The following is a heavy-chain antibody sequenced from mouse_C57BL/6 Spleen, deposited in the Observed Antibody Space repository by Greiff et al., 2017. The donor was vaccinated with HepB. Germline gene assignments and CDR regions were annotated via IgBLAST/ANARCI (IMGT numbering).Heavy chain of an antibody. Sequence: DVKLVESGGGLVKPGGSLKLSCAASGFTFSSYTMSWVRQTPEKRLEWVATISGGGGNTYYPDSVKGRFTISRDNAKNTLYLKMSSLRSEDTALYYCARQGLWPTMDYWGQGTSGTVSS. V-gene: IGHV5-9*01. D-gene: IGHD1-1*02. CDR1: GFTFSSYT. CDR2: ISGGGGNT. J-gene: IGHJ4*01. CDR3: ARQGLWPTMDY.